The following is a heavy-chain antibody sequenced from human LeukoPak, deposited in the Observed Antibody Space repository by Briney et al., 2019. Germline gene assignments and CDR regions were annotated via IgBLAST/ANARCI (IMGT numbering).Heavy chain of an antibody. D-gene: IGHD3-16*01. CDR1: GFTFSSYG. J-gene: IGHJ4*02. CDR2: ISYDGSNK. CDR3: AKDLSGGGDPIDY. Sequence: GGSLRLSCAASGFTFSSYGMHWVRQAPGKGLEWVAVISYDGSNKYYADSVKGRFTISRDNSKNTLYLQMNSLRAEDTAVYYCAKDLSGGGDPIDYWGQGTLVTVSS. V-gene: IGHV3-30*18.